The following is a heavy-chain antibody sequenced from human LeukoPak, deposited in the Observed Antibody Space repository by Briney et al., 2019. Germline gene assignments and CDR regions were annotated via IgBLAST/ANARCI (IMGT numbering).Heavy chain of an antibody. V-gene: IGHV3-21*01. D-gene: IGHD2-2*01. J-gene: IGHJ3*02. CDR3: ASIIVVEPAAMNPDAPDAFDI. CDR1: GFTFSSYS. Sequence: AGGSLRLSCAASGFTFSSYSMNWVRQAPGKGLEWVSSTSSSSSYIYYADSVKGRFTISRDNAKNSLYLQMNSLRAEDTAVYYCASIIVVEPAAMNPDAPDAFDIWGQGTMVTVSS. CDR2: TSSSSSYI.